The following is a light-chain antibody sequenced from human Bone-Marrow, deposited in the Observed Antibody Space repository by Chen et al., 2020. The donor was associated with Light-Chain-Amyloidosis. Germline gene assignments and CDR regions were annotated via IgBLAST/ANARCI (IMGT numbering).Light chain of an antibody. Sequence: SYVLTQPSSVSVAPGQTATLACGGNNIGSTSVHWYQQTPGQAPLLVVHDDSDRPSGIPERLSGSNSGNTATLTISRVEAGDEADYYCQVWDRSSDRPVFGGGTKLTVL. CDR1: NIGSTS. V-gene: IGLV3-21*02. CDR2: DDS. CDR3: QVWDRSSDRPV. J-gene: IGLJ3*02.